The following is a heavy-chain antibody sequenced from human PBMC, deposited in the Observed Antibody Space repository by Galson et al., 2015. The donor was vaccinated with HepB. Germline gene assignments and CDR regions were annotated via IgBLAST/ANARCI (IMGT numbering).Heavy chain of an antibody. CDR3: ARHWGIAVAGSDHFDS. J-gene: IGHJ4*02. V-gene: IGHV4-59*08. CDR2: IYYTGST. CDR1: GGSMSNYY. Sequence: ETLSLTCTVSGGSMSNYYWSWIRQSPGKGLEWIGYIYYTGSTNYNPSLKSRVTFSVDTSKSHFSLKLTSLTAADTAVYYCARHWGIAVAGSDHFDSWGQGTLVSVSS. D-gene: IGHD6-19*01.